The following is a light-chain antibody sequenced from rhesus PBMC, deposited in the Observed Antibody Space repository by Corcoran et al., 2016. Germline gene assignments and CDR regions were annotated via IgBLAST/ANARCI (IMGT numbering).Light chain of an antibody. CDR2: KAD. V-gene: IGKV1-22*01. CDR3: QQFSSSPLT. Sequence: DIQMTQSPSSLSASVGDTVTITCRASQTISKWLAWYQQKPGKAPKFLINKADTLQSGVPSRFSGSGCGTYFTLTHSSLQSEDFATDSCQQFSSSPLTFGGGTKVEIK. J-gene: IGKJ4*01. CDR1: QTISKW.